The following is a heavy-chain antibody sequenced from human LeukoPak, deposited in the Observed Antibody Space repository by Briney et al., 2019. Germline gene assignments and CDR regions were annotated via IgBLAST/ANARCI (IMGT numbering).Heavy chain of an antibody. Sequence: SETLSLTCAVYGGSFSGYYWSWIRQPPGKGLEWIGEINHSGSTNYNPSLKSRVTISVDTSKNQFSLKLSSVTAADTAGYYCARVINGYRSGPWEWDYYQYMDVWGIGATVTVSS. J-gene: IGHJ6*03. D-gene: IGHD3-22*01. CDR2: INHSGST. V-gene: IGHV4-34*01. CDR3: ARVINGYRSGPWEWDYYQYMDV. CDR1: GGSFSGYY.